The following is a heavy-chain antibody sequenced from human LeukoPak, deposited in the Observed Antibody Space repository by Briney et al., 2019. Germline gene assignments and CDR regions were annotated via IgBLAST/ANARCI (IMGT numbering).Heavy chain of an antibody. J-gene: IGHJ4*02. CDR1: GGTFSSYA. CDR2: IIPIFGIA. D-gene: IGHD5-24*01. CDR3: AREGEDVEMAN. V-gene: IGHV1-69*04. Sequence: GASVKVSCKASGGTFSSYAISWVRQAPGQGLEWMGRIIPIFGIANYAQKFQGRVTITADKSTSTVYMELSSLRSEDTAVYYCAREGEDVEMANWVQGTLVTVSS.